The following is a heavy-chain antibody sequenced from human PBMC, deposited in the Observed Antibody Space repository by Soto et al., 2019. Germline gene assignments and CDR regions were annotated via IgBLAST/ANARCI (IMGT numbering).Heavy chain of an antibody. CDR2: FSSGGGGT. V-gene: IGHV3-23*01. J-gene: IGHJ4*02. D-gene: IGHD2-15*01. CDR1: GFTFSNYA. CDR3: TKAKRYCSGASCFTFDY. Sequence: EVQLLESGGGLLQPGGSLRLSCTASGFTFSNYAMSWVRQAPGKGLEWVSTFSSGGGGTYYADSVKGRLTISSVNSKNTLSLQMNSLRAEDTAVYYCTKAKRYCSGASCFTFDYWGLGALVTVSS.